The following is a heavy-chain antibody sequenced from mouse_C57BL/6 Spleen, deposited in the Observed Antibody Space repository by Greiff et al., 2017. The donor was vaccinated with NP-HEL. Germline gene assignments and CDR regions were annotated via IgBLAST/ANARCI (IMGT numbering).Heavy chain of an antibody. V-gene: IGHV1-74*01. CDR2: IHPSDSDT. J-gene: IGHJ4*01. Sequence: QVQLKQPGAELVKPGASVKVSCKASGYTFTSYWMHWVKQRPGQGLEWIGRIHPSDSDTNYNQKFKGKATLTVDKSSSTAYMQLSSLTSEDSAVYYCAINTTVVAPYAMDYWGQGTSVTVSS. CDR1: GYTFTSYW. CDR3: AINTTVVAPYAMDY. D-gene: IGHD1-1*01.